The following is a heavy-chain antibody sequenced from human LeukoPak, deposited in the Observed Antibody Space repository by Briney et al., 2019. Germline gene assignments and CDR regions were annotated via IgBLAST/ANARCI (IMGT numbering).Heavy chain of an antibody. V-gene: IGHV4-59*01. CDR2: IYYSGSA. D-gene: IGHD3-16*01. CDR3: ARGLNSGSYAPFNH. CDR1: GGSINTYF. J-gene: IGHJ5*02. Sequence: SETLSLTCTVSGGSINTYFWSWIRQPPGKGLEWIGYIYYSGSATYNPSLKSRVTISVDTSKNQFSLKLSSVTAADTGLYYCARGLNSGSYAPFNHWGQGTLVTVSS.